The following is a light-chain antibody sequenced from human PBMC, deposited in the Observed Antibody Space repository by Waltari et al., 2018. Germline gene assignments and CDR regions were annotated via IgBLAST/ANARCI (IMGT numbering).Light chain of an antibody. CDR2: ASS. CDR1: QSINTN. Sequence: DIQMTQSPSSLSASVGDRLTITCRSSQSINTNLNWYQQKPGKDPKLLIYASSSLQSGAPSRFSGSGSGTDFTLTINSLQPEDFATYYCQQSYSTPPYTFGQGTKLEIK. J-gene: IGKJ2*01. V-gene: IGKV1-39*01. CDR3: QQSYSTPPYT.